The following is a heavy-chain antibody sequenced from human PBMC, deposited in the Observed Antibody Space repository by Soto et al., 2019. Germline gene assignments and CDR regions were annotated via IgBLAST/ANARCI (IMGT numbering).Heavy chain of an antibody. D-gene: IGHD3-16*01. CDR3: AKDAEMHATRLLSYFALDL. CDR1: GFALTTYT. CDR2: LSSDGSNS. V-gene: IGHV3-30-3*01. Sequence: GGSLRLSCTARGFALTTYTLHWVRQAPGKGLEWVAGLSSDGSNSFYPDSVKGRITISRDNSKTTVHLQITNLRPDDTAMYYCAKDAEMHATRLLSYFALDLWGRGTAVTVSS. J-gene: IGHJ6*02.